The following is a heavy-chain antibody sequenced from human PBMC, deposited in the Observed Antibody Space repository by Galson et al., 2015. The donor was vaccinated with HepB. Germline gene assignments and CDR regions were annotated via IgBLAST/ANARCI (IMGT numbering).Heavy chain of an antibody. CDR1: GGSISSGGYY. CDR2: FYTSGST. Sequence: TLSLTCTVSGGSISSGGYYWSWIRQPAGKGLEWIGLFYTSGSTSYNPSLKSRATMSVDTSRNQVSLNLNSVTAADTAVYYCARDSAGLDYWGQGTLVTVSS. D-gene: IGHD6-13*01. J-gene: IGHJ4*02. CDR3: ARDSAGLDY. V-gene: IGHV4-61*02.